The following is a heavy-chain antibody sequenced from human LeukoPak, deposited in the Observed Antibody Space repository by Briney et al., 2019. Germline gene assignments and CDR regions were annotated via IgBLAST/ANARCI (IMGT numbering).Heavy chain of an antibody. Sequence: ASVKVSCKASGGTFSNYAISWVRQAPGQGLEWMGRINPNSGGTNYAQKFQGRVTMTRDTSISTAYMELSRLRSDDTAVYYCARDGSSSWYYYYYGMDVWGQGTTVTVSS. CDR2: INPNSGGT. CDR1: GGTFSNYA. V-gene: IGHV1-2*06. CDR3: ARDGSSSWYYYYYGMDV. D-gene: IGHD6-13*01. J-gene: IGHJ6*02.